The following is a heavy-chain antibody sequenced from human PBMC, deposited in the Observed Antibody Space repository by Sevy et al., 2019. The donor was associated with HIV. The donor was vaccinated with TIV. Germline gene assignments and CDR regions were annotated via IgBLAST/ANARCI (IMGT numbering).Heavy chain of an antibody. Sequence: GGSLRLSCAASGFTFSSYAMSWVRQAPGKGLEWVSAISGSGGSTYYADSVKGRFTISRDNSKNTLYLQMNSLGAEDTAVYYCAKEGTGIAAAGTPFFDYWGQGTLVTVSS. V-gene: IGHV3-23*01. CDR2: ISGSGGST. J-gene: IGHJ4*02. D-gene: IGHD6-13*01. CDR1: GFTFSSYA. CDR3: AKEGTGIAAAGTPFFDY.